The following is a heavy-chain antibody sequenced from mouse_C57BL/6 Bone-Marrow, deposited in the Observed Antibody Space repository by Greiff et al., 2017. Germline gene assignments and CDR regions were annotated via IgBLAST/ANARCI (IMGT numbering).Heavy chain of an antibody. CDR1: GYAFSSSW. Sequence: QVQLQQSGPELVKPGASVKISCKASGYAFSSSWMNWVKQRPGKGLEWIGRIYPGDGDTNYNGKFKGKATLTADKSSSTAYMQLSSLTSEDSAVYFWARAGYYGSSPYWYFDVWGTGTTVTVSS. J-gene: IGHJ1*03. V-gene: IGHV1-82*01. D-gene: IGHD1-1*01. CDR2: IYPGDGDT. CDR3: ARAGYYGSSPYWYFDV.